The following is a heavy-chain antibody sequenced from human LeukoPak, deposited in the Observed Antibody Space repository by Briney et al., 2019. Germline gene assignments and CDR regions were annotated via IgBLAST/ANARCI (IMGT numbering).Heavy chain of an antibody. CDR1: GYRFTSYW. V-gene: IGHV5-51*01. J-gene: IGHJ4*02. CDR2: IYPGDSDT. D-gene: IGHD6-19*01. Sequence: GESLKISWKGSGYRFTSYWIGWVPQMPGKGLEWVRIIYPGDSDTRYSPSFQGQVTISADKSISTAYLQWSSLKASDTAMYYCTRPYSSGWYAVESWGQGTLVTVSS. CDR3: TRPYSSGWYAVES.